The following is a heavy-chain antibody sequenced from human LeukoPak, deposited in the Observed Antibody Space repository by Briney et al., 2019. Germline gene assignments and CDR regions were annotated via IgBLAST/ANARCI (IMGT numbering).Heavy chain of an antibody. V-gene: IGHV4-38-2*01. CDR2: IYHSGTT. D-gene: IGHD5-24*01. Sequence: SETLSLTCAVSGYSIDSYYWGWIRQPPGKTLGGIGSIYHSGTTYYNPSLTSRVTILVDTSKNQFSLKLTSVTAADTAVYYCAGKDGSAGYYFDSWGQGALVTVSS. CDR1: GYSIDSYY. J-gene: IGHJ4*02. CDR3: AGKDGSAGYYFDS.